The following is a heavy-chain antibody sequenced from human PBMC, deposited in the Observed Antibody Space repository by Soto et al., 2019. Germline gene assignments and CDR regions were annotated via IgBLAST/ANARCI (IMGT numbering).Heavy chain of an antibody. CDR2: INREASLA. J-gene: IGHJ6*02. D-gene: IGHD6-6*01. Sequence: MHWVRQAPGKGLEWVARINREASLAYYADSVKGRSTISRDNSKNTLYLQMNRLRAEDTAVYYSAKSRRPLYYFYGMDVWGQGTTVTVSS. V-gene: IGHV3-74*01. CDR3: AKSRRPLYYFYGMDV.